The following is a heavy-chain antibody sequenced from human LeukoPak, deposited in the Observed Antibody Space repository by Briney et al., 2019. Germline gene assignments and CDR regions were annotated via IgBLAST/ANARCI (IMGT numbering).Heavy chain of an antibody. CDR3: AREYGGADYYDSSGYRDAFDI. D-gene: IGHD3-22*01. CDR1: GFTFSSYE. V-gene: IGHV3-48*03. CDR2: ICSSGSTI. J-gene: IGHJ3*02. Sequence: GGSLRLSCAASGFTFSSYEMNWVRQAPREGLEWVSYICSSGSTIYYADSVKGRFTISRDTAKNSLYLQMNSVRAEDTAVYYCAREYGGADYYDSSGYRDAFDIWGQGTMVTVSS.